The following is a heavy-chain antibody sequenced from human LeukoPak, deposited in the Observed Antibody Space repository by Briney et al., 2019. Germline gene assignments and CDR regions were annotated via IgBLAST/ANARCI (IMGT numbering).Heavy chain of an antibody. V-gene: IGHV3-9*01. Sequence: GGSLRLSCAASGFTFDNYAMHWVRQAPGKGLEWVSGISWNSGNIVYEDSVKGRFTISRDNAKNSLYLQMNSLRTEDTALYYCSKEPRGSSWPYYFDSWGQGTLVTVSS. CDR2: ISWNSGNI. CDR1: GFTFDNYA. J-gene: IGHJ4*02. D-gene: IGHD6-13*01. CDR3: SKEPRGSSWPYYFDS.